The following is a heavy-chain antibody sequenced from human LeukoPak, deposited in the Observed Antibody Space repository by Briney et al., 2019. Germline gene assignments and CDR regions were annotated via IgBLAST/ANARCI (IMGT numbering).Heavy chain of an antibody. CDR1: GGSFSGYY. V-gene: IGHV4-34*01. CDR3: ARGDKIANWKRFDP. J-gene: IGHJ5*02. D-gene: IGHD1-20*01. Sequence: ASETLSLTCAVYGGSFSGYYWSWIRQPPGKGLEWIGEINHSGSTNYNPSLKSRVTISVDTSKNQFSLKLSSVTAADTAVYYCARGDKIANWKRFDPWGQGTLVTVSS. CDR2: INHSGST.